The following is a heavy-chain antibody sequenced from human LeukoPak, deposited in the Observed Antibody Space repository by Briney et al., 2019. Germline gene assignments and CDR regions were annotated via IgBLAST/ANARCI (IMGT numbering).Heavy chain of an antibody. CDR2: ISYDGSNK. Sequence: QPGGSLRLSCAASGFTFSSYGMHWVRQAPGKGLEWVAVISYDGSNKYYADSVKGRFTISRDNSKNTLYLQMNSLRAEDTAVYYCAKDARDGLGYYGSGSYHDYWGQGTLVTVSS. V-gene: IGHV3-30*18. CDR1: GFTFSSYG. CDR3: AKDARDGLGYYGSGSYHDY. J-gene: IGHJ4*02. D-gene: IGHD3-10*01.